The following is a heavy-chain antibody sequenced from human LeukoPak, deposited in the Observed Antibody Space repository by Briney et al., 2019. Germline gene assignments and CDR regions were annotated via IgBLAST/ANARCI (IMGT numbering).Heavy chain of an antibody. CDR3: VKSAGKDGYRDVFDI. D-gene: IGHD5-24*01. CDR2: ISYDGSNK. CDR1: GFTFSSYA. V-gene: IGHV3-30-3*01. Sequence: GGSLRLSCAASGFTFSSYAMHWVRQAPGKGLEWVAVISYDGSNKYYADSVRGLFTISRDTFRDTVYLQMNSLRAEDTAVYHCVKSAGKDGYRDVFDIWGQGAVVTVSS. J-gene: IGHJ3*02.